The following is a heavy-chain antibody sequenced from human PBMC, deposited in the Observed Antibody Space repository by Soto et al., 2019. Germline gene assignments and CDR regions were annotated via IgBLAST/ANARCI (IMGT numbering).Heavy chain of an antibody. J-gene: IGHJ5*02. CDR1: GGSLSSYY. Sequence: SETLSLPCTVSGGSLSSYYWSWIRQPPGKGLEWIGYIYYSGSTNYNPSLKSRVTISVDTSKNQFSLKLSSVTAADTAVYYCARYRSWYNWFDPWGQGTLVTAPQ. D-gene: IGHD6-6*01. V-gene: IGHV4-59*01. CDR3: ARYRSWYNWFDP. CDR2: IYYSGST.